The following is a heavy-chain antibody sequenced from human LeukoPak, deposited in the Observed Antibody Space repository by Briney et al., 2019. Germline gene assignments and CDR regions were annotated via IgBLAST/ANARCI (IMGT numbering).Heavy chain of an antibody. V-gene: IGHV3-33*01. CDR1: GFTFSTYG. J-gene: IGHJ4*02. CDR2: IWYDGINK. Sequence: GGSLRLSCAVSGFTFSTYGMYWVRPAPGKGLEWVAVIWYDGINKYYADSVKGRFTISRDNSKNTLYLHMNSLRVEDTAVYYCARQDRFYYDSSAYSLDCWGQGTLVTVSS. D-gene: IGHD3-22*01. CDR3: ARQDRFYYDSSAYSLDC.